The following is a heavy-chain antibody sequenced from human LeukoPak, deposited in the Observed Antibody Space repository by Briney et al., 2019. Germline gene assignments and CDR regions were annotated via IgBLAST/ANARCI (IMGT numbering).Heavy chain of an antibody. CDR2: ISYDGGNK. D-gene: IGHD1-7*01. CDR3: AKRRGLELLYYYYMDV. Sequence: GGSLRLSCAASGFTFSTYGMHWARQAPGKGLEWVAVISYDGGNKYYADSVKGRFTISRDNSKNTLYLQMNSLRAEDTAVYYCAKRRGLELLYYYYMDVWGKGTTVTVSS. V-gene: IGHV3-30*12. J-gene: IGHJ6*03. CDR1: GFTFSTYG.